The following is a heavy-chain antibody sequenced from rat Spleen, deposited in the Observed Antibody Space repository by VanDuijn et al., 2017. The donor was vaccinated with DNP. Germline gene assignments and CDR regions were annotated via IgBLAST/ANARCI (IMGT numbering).Heavy chain of an antibody. CDR3: ARHRGPSGVYYGPMDA. Sequence: EVQLVESGGGPVQPGRSLKLSCVASGFIFSNYWMTWVRQAPTKGLEWVATISYDGSSTYYRDTVKGRFTISRDNAKSTLYLQMDSLRSEDTATYYWARHRGPSGVYYGPMDAWGQGASVTVSS. CDR1: GFIFSNYW. D-gene: IGHD1-6*01. CDR2: ISYDGSST. J-gene: IGHJ4*01. V-gene: IGHV5-29*01.